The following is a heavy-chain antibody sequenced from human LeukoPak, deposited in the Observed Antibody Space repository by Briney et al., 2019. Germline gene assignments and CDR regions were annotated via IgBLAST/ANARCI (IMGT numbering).Heavy chain of an antibody. V-gene: IGHV5-51*01. J-gene: IGHJ1*01. Sequence: GESLKISCKGSGYSFTSYWIGWVRQMPGKGLEWMGIIYPGDSDTRYSSSFQGQVTISADKSISTAYLQWSSLKASDTAMYYCARFLGRTVTGSYFQHWGQGTLVTVSS. CDR2: IYPGDSDT. D-gene: IGHD4-17*01. CDR3: ARFLGRTVTGSYFQH. CDR1: GYSFTSYW.